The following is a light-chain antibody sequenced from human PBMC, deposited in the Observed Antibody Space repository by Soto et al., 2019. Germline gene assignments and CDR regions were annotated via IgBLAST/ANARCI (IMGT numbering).Light chain of an antibody. J-gene: IGKJ1*01. CDR1: QSISNH. CDR3: QQRYSSPPT. Sequence: DIPMTQTPSSLSASVEDRVIITCRASQSISNHLNWYQQKPGKAPKLLIFAASSLQSGVPSRFSGSRSGTDFTLTSSSLQPEDFATYYCQQRYSSPPTCGQGTKGDI. CDR2: AAS. V-gene: IGKV1-39*01.